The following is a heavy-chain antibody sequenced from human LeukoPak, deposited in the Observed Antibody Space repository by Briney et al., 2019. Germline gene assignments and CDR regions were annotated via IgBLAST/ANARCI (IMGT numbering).Heavy chain of an antibody. CDR2: ISPIFGTA. Sequence: SVKVSCKASGGTFSSYAISWVRQAPGQGLEWVGRISPIFGTANYAQKFQGRVTITTAESTSTAYMELSSLRSEDTAVYYCAIQSRITMVRGVIITTLDYWGQGTLVTVSS. CDR3: AIQSRITMVRGVIITTLDY. V-gene: IGHV1-69*05. CDR1: GGTFSSYA. J-gene: IGHJ4*02. D-gene: IGHD3-10*01.